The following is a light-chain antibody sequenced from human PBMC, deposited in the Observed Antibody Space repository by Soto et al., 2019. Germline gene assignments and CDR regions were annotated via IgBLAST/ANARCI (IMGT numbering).Light chain of an antibody. Sequence: ETVSTPSPGSLSLSPGGRPTLSRRAPQSVSSNYLAWYQQKPRQAPPLLLYGAATRATGIPARFSGSGSGTAFTPTTSSLQPEDFSVYYCQQYGSSPLITFGQGTRLDIK. J-gene: IGKJ5*01. CDR2: GAA. CDR3: QQYGSSPLIT. V-gene: IGKV3-20*01. CDR1: QSVSSNY.